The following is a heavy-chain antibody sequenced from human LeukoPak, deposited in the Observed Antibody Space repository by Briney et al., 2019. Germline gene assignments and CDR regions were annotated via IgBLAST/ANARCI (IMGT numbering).Heavy chain of an antibody. CDR3: ARDEALLFDAFDI. D-gene: IGHD2-21*01. Sequence: GGSLRLSCAASGFTFSSYGMHWVRQAPGKGLEWVAFIRYDGSNKYYADSVKGRFTISRDNSKNTLYLQMNSLRAEDTAVYYCARDEALLFDAFDIWGQGTMVTVSS. J-gene: IGHJ3*02. CDR2: IRYDGSNK. CDR1: GFTFSSYG. V-gene: IGHV3-30*02.